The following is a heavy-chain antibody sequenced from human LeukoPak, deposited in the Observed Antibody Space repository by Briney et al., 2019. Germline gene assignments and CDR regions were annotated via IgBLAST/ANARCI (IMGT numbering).Heavy chain of an antibody. Sequence: SGGSLRLSCAASGFTFSDYDMHWVGQPTGKGLEWVAAIGTAGDTYYTGSVKGGFTISRENNKNSLYFQINSLVSGETAVYYCARVAKERVGGVYYFDYWGQGTLVTVSS. CDR1: GFTFSDYD. V-gene: IGHV3-13*01. J-gene: IGHJ4*02. CDR2: IGTAGDT. D-gene: IGHD1-1*01. CDR3: ARVAKERVGGVYYFDY.